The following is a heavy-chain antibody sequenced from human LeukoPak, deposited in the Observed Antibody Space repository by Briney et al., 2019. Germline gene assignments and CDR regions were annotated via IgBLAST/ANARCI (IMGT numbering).Heavy chain of an antibody. Sequence: SETLSLTCTVSGGSISSYYWSWIRQPPGQGLEWIGYIYSSGSTNYNPSLKSRVTISVDTSKNQFSLKLSSVTAADTAVYYCARGRIPYQLLQIDAWGQGTLVTVSS. D-gene: IGHD2-2*01. CDR2: IYSSGST. CDR3: ARGRIPYQLLQIDA. CDR1: GGSISSYY. J-gene: IGHJ5*02. V-gene: IGHV4-59*01.